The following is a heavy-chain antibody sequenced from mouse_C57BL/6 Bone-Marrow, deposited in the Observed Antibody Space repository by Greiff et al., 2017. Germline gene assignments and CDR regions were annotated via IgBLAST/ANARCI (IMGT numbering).Heavy chain of an antibody. D-gene: IGHD1-1*01. V-gene: IGHV5-4*01. J-gene: IGHJ2*01. CDR1: GFTFSSYA. Sequence: EVQRVESGGGLVKPGGSLKLSCAASGFTFSSYAMSWVRQTPEKRLEWVATISDGGSYTYYPDNVKGRFTISRDNAKNNLYLQMSHLKSEDTAMYYCITTVVARGYYFDYWGQGTTLTVSS. CDR3: ITTVVARGYYFDY. CDR2: ISDGGSYT.